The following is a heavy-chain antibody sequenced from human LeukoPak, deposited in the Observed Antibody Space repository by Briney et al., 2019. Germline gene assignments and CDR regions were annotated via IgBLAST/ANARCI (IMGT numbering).Heavy chain of an antibody. Sequence: GGSLRLSCAASGFTFSSYWMNWVRQAPGKGLEWVANIKQDGSEEYYVDSVKGRFIISRDNASNPLYLQMDRLRVEDTAVYYCARTEMTTIWCFDYWGQGTLVTVSS. CDR2: IKQDGSEE. V-gene: IGHV3-7*01. CDR1: GFTFSSYW. D-gene: IGHD5-24*01. CDR3: ARTEMTTIWCFDY. J-gene: IGHJ4*02.